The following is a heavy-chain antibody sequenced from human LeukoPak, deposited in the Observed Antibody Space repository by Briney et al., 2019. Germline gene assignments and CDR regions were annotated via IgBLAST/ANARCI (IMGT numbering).Heavy chain of an antibody. CDR2: INSDGSWT. CDR3: VSFYETY. V-gene: IGHV3-74*01. D-gene: IGHD2-2*01. J-gene: IGHJ4*02. Sequence: GGSLRLSCAGSGFTFSSNWMHWVRQAPGKGLVWVSHINSDGSWTSYADSVKGRFTISKDNAKNTVCLQMNNLRAEDTAVYYCVSFYETYWGRGTLVTVSS. CDR1: GFTFSSNW.